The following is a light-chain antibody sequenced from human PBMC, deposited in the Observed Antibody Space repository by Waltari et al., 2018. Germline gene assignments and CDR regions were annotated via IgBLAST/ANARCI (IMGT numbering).Light chain of an antibody. V-gene: IGKV3-20*01. J-gene: IGKJ4*01. Sequence: NVLTQSPGTVSLSPGERATLSCRASQTVSDSYLAWYQHQPGQAPRLLIYGPSSRATGIPDRFSGSGSGTDFTLTISRLEPEDSAVYFCHLYGSGRTFGGGTKVEIK. CDR3: HLYGSGRT. CDR2: GPS. CDR1: QTVSDSY.